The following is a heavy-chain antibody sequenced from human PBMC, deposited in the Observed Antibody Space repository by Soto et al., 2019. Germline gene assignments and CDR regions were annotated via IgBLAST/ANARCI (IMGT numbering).Heavy chain of an antibody. J-gene: IGHJ6*02. CDR2: IYYSGST. CDR3: ANHPRYCSSTSCSHADMDV. Sequence: SETLSLTCTVSGGSISSSSYYWGWIRQPPGKGLEWIGSIYYSGSTYYNPSLKSRVTISVDTSKNQFSLKLSSVTAADTAVFYCANHPRYCSSTSCSHADMDVWGQGTTVTVSS. V-gene: IGHV4-39*01. D-gene: IGHD2-2*01. CDR1: GGSISSSSYY.